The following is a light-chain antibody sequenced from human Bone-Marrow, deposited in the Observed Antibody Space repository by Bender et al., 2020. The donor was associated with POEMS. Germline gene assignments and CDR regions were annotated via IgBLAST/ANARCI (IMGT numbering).Light chain of an antibody. CDR1: SSDVGSYNL. Sequence: HSALTQPASVSGSPGQSITISCTGTSSDVGSYNLVSWYQHHPGKAPKLMIYDVSNRPSGVPDRFSGSKSGTSASLAISGLQSDDEADYYCAAWDDSLNGPVFGGGTKLTVL. CDR2: DVS. J-gene: IGLJ2*01. CDR3: AAWDDSLNGPV. V-gene: IGLV2-14*02.